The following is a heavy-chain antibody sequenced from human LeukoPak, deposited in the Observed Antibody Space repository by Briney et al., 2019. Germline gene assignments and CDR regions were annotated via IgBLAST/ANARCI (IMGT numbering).Heavy chain of an antibody. CDR1: GGSISSYY. J-gene: IGHJ4*02. CDR3: ARRSAYTQYGDPFDY. Sequence: SETLSLTCTVSGGSISSYYWSWIRQPPVKGLEWIGEINHSGSTNYNPSLKSRVTISVDTSKNQFSLKLSSVTAADTAVYYCARRSAYTQYGDPFDYWGQGTLVTVSS. V-gene: IGHV4-34*01. D-gene: IGHD4-17*01. CDR2: INHSGST.